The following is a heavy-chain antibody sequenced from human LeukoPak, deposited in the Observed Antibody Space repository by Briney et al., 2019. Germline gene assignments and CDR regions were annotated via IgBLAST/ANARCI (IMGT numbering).Heavy chain of an antibody. CDR1: GGSIGSNNYW. V-gene: IGHV4-39*01. J-gene: IGHJ4*02. D-gene: IGHD3-22*01. CDR2: IFYSGST. Sequence: PSETLSLTCTVSGGSIGSNNYWWGWIRQPPGKGLEWIGNIFYSGSTYYNPSLKSRVTMSVDTSKNQFSLKLTSVTAADTAVYYCARRGYYYDSSSYLRFYFDYWGQGTLVTVSS. CDR3: ARRGYYYDSSSYLRFYFDY.